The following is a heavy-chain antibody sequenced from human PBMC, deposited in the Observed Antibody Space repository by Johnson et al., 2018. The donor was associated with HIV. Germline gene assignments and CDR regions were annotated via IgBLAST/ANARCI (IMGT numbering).Heavy chain of an antibody. V-gene: IGHV3-23*04. J-gene: IGHJ3*02. CDR2: ISSSGGST. D-gene: IGHD6-19*01. Sequence: VQLVESGGGVVQPGRSLRLSCAASGFTFSSHSMNWVRQAPGKGLEWVSSISSSGGSTYYADSVKGRCTISRDNAKNTLYLQMNALRAEDTAVYYCAREMGWLVLYYAVDIWGPGTMVTVS. CDR1: GFTFSSHS. CDR3: AREMGWLVLYYAVDI.